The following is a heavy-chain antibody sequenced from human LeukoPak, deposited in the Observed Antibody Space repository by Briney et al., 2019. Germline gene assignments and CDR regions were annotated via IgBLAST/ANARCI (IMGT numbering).Heavy chain of an antibody. D-gene: IGHD3-22*01. V-gene: IGHV4-59*01. CDR1: GGSISSYY. CDR2: IYYSGST. Sequence: SETLSLTCTVSGGSISSYYWSWIRQPPGEGLEWIGYIYYSGSTNYNPSLKSRVTISVDTSKNQFSLKLSSVTAADTAVYYCARWGLYYYDSSGYFYWGQGTLVTVSS. J-gene: IGHJ4*02. CDR3: ARWGLYYYDSSGYFY.